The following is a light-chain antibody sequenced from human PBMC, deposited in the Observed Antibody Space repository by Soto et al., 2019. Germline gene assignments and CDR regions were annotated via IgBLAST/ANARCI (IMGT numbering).Light chain of an antibody. CDR2: EGN. J-gene: IGLJ1*01. CDR3: CSYAGTNTFV. Sequence: QSALTQPASVSGSPGQSITISCTGTSSDVGSYNLVSWYQQHPGKAPKLMIYEGNKRPSGVSNRFSGSKSANTASLRISGLQTEDEADYYCCSYAGTNTFVFGTGTKLTVL. V-gene: IGLV2-23*01. CDR1: SSDVGSYNL.